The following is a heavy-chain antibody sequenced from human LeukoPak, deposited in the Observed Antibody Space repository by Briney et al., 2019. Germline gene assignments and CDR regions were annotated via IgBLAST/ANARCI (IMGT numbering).Heavy chain of an antibody. CDR1: GFTFSSYA. D-gene: IGHD5-12*01. Sequence: PGGSLRLSCAASGFTFSSYAMSWVRQAPGNGLEWASAISGSGGSTYYADSVKGRFTISRDNSKNTLYLQMNSLRAEDTAVYYCAKDKYSGYDEAFDYWGQGTLVTVSS. J-gene: IGHJ4*02. V-gene: IGHV3-23*01. CDR2: ISGSGGST. CDR3: AKDKYSGYDEAFDY.